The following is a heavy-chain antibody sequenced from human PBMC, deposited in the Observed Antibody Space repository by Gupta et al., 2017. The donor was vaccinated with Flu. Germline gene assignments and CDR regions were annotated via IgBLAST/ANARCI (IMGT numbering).Heavy chain of an antibody. Sequence: QVHLVQSGAEVKKPGASVKVSCKASGYTFANYGVSWVRLAPGQGLEWMGWISGYNGNTNYAQKFQGRVTMTTDTSTGTAYMELRSLRSDDTAVYYGARDPPVTAAGIFDYWGQGTQLTVSS. CDR2: ISGYNGNT. CDR3: ARDPPVTAAGIFDY. J-gene: IGHJ4*02. D-gene: IGHD6-25*01. V-gene: IGHV1-18*01. CDR1: GYTFANYG.